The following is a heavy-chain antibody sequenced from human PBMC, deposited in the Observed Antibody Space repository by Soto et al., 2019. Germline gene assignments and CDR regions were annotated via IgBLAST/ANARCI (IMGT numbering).Heavy chain of an antibody. CDR3: ARDKEVTYCGGDCYPPGY. CDR1: GYTFTSYG. Sequence: AAVKVSCKASGYTFTSYGISWVRQAPGQGLEWMGWISAYNGKTNYAQKLQGRVTMTTDTSTSTAYMELWSLRSDDTAVYYCARDKEVTYCGGDCYPPGYWGQGTLVTVSS. D-gene: IGHD2-21*02. J-gene: IGHJ4*02. CDR2: ISAYNGKT. V-gene: IGHV1-18*04.